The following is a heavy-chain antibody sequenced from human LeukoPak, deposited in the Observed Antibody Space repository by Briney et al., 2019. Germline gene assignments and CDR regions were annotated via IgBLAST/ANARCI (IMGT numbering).Heavy chain of an antibody. CDR2: TYYRSTWYN. D-gene: IGHD2-2*01. Sequence: SQTLSLTCAISGDSVSSNSVTWNWIRQSPSRGLEWLDRTYYRSTWYNDYAVSVRGRITVNPDTSKNQFSLHLNSVTPEDTAVYYCARRLTQYDCFDPWGRESWSPSPQ. J-gene: IGHJ5*02. CDR1: GDSVSSNSVT. CDR3: ARRLTQYDCFDP. V-gene: IGHV6-1*01.